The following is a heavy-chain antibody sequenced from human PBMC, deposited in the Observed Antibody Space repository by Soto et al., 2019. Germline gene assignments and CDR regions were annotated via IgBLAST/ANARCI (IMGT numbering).Heavy chain of an antibody. CDR3: ARESYYYYYGMDV. J-gene: IGHJ6*02. V-gene: IGHV3-7*03. CDR2: IKQDGSEK. CDR1: GFTFSSYW. Sequence: GGSLRLSCAASGFTFSSYWMSWVRQAPGKGLEWVANIKQDGSEKYYVDSVKGRFTISRDNAKNSLYLQMNSLRAEDTAVYYCARESYYYYYGMDVWGQGTRVTVSS.